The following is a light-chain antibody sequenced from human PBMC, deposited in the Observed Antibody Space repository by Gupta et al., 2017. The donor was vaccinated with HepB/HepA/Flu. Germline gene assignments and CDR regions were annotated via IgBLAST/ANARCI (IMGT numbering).Light chain of an antibody. J-gene: IGLJ2*01. CDR1: RSNIGNNP. V-gene: IGLV1-44*01. Sequence: QRVVISCSGSRSNIGNNPVAWFQQFPGTAPKLLIYNNDQRPSGVPDRFSGSKSATSASLAISGLQSEDEADYYCAAWDDSLNGQVVFGAGTELMVL. CDR2: NND. CDR3: AAWDDSLNGQVV.